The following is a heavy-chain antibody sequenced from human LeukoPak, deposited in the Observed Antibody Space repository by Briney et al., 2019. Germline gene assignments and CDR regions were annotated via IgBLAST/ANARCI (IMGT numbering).Heavy chain of an antibody. Sequence: GGSLRLYGAASRFSCSNYWMHWVRQAPGKGLVWVSRVKSDGSNPSYADSVKGRFTISRDNAENMLYLQMNTLGAEDTAVYYCARDIVSGSGSLDYWGQGTLVTVSS. CDR2: VKSDGSNP. D-gene: IGHD3-10*01. V-gene: IGHV3-74*01. CDR1: RFSCSNYW. J-gene: IGHJ4*02. CDR3: ARDIVSGSGSLDY.